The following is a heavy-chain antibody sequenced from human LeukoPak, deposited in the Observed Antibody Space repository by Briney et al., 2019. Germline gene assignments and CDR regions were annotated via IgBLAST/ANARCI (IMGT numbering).Heavy chain of an antibody. Sequence: GRSLRLSCAASGFTFSSYAMHWVRQAPGKGLEWVAVIWYDGSNKYYADSVKGRFTISRDNSKNTLYLQMNSLRAEDTAVYYCARAYYDSSGYMVLDYWGQGTLVTVSS. CDR3: ARAYYDSSGYMVLDY. V-gene: IGHV3-33*08. J-gene: IGHJ4*02. D-gene: IGHD3-22*01. CDR1: GFTFSSYA. CDR2: IWYDGSNK.